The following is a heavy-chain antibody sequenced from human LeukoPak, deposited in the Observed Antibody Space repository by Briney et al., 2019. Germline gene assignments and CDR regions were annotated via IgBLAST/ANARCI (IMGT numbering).Heavy chain of an antibody. V-gene: IGHV4-34*01. Sequence: GSLRLSCAASGFTFSDYYMSWIRQPPGKGLEWIGEINHSGSTNYNPSLKSRVTISVDTSKNQFPLKLSSVTAADTAVYYCARDSRSYCSSTSCYQNYYGMDVWGQGTTVTVSS. J-gene: IGHJ6*02. CDR2: INHSGST. CDR1: GFTFSDYY. D-gene: IGHD2-2*01. CDR3: ARDSRSYCSSTSCYQNYYGMDV.